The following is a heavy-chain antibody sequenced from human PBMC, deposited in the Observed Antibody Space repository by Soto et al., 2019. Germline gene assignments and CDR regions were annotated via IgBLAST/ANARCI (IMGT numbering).Heavy chain of an antibody. D-gene: IGHD2-2*01. J-gene: IGHJ6*02. Sequence: GESLKISCKGSGYSFTSYWISWVRQMPGKGLEWMGRIDPSDSYTNYSPSFQGHVTISADKSISTAYLQWSSLKASDTAMYYCARHAEGYQLLSSYFYYGMDVWGQWTTVTVSS. CDR3: ARHAEGYQLLSSYFYYGMDV. CDR2: IDPSDSYT. CDR1: GYSFTSYW. V-gene: IGHV5-10-1*01.